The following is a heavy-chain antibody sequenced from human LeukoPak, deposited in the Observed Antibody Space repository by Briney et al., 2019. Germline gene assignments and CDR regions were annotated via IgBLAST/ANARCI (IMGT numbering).Heavy chain of an antibody. CDR2: MNPNSGNT. Sequence: GASVKVSCKASGYTFTSYDINWVRQASGQGLEWMGCMNPNSGNTAHAQKFQGRVTMTKNTSISTAYMELSRLRAGETAAQSCARGLGNTVTYYYYYFYYMDVWGKGTTVTVSS. CDR3: ARGLGNTVTYYYYYFYYMDV. CDR1: GYTFTSYD. D-gene: IGHD4-17*01. V-gene: IGHV1-8*01. J-gene: IGHJ6*03.